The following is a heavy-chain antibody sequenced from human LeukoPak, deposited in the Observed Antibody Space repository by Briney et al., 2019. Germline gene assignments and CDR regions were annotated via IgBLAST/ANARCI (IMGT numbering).Heavy chain of an antibody. Sequence: GASVKVSCKASGYTFTGYYIYWVRQAPGQGLEWMGIINPSGGSTSYAQKFQGRVTMTRDMSTSTVYMELSSLRSEDTAVYYCASPGYYYDSSGLNYWGQGTLVTVSS. CDR3: ASPGYYYDSSGLNY. CDR2: INPSGGST. V-gene: IGHV1-46*01. D-gene: IGHD3-22*01. CDR1: GYTFTGYY. J-gene: IGHJ4*02.